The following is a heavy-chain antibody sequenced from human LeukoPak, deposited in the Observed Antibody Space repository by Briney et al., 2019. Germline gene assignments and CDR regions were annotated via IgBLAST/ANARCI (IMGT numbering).Heavy chain of an antibody. J-gene: IGHJ4*02. CDR2: ISWDSESI. CDR3: ARDGFSGSYAAFDY. D-gene: IGHD1-26*01. V-gene: IGHV3-9*01. CDR1: GFTFNGYA. Sequence: PGRSLRLSCAASGFTFNGYAIHWVRQAPGKGLEWVSGISWDSESIGYADSVKGRFTISRDNAKNSLYLQMNSLRAEDTALYYCARDGFSGSYAAFDYWGQGTLVTVSS.